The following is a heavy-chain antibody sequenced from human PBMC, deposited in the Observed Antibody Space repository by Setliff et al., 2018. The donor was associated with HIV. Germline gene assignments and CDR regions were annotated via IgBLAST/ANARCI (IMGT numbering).Heavy chain of an antibody. Sequence: ASVKVSCKASGYTFSDYGISWVRQAPGQGLEWMGGIVPVFGIGRSPQKFQGRVIITADESTSTAYLELRSLRSDDTAVYYCARVGPESLPYTWDDEADTFDIWGQGTMVTVSS. CDR2: IVPVFGIG. J-gene: IGHJ3*02. CDR1: GYTFSDYG. CDR3: ARVGPESLPYTWDDEADTFDI. V-gene: IGHV1-69*13. D-gene: IGHD1-1*01.